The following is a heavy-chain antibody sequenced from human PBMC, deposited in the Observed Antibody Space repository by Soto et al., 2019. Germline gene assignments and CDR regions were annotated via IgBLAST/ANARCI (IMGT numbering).Heavy chain of an antibody. J-gene: IGHJ4*02. D-gene: IGHD7-27*01. V-gene: IGHV3-33*01. CDR1: GFTFSIYG. CDR2: IRYDGGTT. Sequence: QVQLEESGGGVVQPGTSLRLSCAASGFTFSIYGMHWVRQAPGNGLEWVAFIRYDGGTTNYADSVEGRFTSSRDNYKTTVSLQMNSLRAEDTAVYYCTRGGNWGDCWGQGALVTVSS. CDR3: TRGGNWGDC.